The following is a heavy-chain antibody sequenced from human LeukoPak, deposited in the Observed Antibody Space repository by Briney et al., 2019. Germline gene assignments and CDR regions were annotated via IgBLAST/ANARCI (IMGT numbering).Heavy chain of an antibody. J-gene: IGHJ5*02. CDR3: ARVGLGWFGELSNWFDP. V-gene: IGHV1-18*01. CDR1: GYTFTSYG. Sequence: GASVKVSCKASGYTFTSYGISWVRQAPGQGLEWMGWISAYNGNTNYAQKLQGRVTMTTDTSTSTAYMELRNLRSDDTAVYYCARVGLGWFGELSNWFDPWGQGTLVTVSS. D-gene: IGHD3-10*01. CDR2: ISAYNGNT.